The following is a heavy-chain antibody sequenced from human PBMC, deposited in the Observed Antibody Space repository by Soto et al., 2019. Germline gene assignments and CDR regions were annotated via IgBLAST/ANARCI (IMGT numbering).Heavy chain of an antibody. CDR1: RFSFSSFS. J-gene: IGHJ6*02. CDR2: ISSSSTKI. D-gene: IGHD5-12*01. V-gene: IGHV3-21*01. Sequence: EAQLVESGGGLVKPGGSLRLSCAASRFSFSSFSMNWVRQAPGKGLEWVSSISSSSTKIYYADSVKGRFTISRDDAKNSLYLQMNSLTAEDTAVYYCARDLHLRPIYYYYGMDVRGQGTTVTFSS. CDR3: ARDLHLRPIYYYYGMDV.